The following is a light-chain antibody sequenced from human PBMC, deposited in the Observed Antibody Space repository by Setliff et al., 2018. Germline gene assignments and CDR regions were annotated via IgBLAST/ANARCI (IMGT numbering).Light chain of an antibody. CDR1: TSDIGAWDY. CDR3: CSYAGSYTSFYV. Sequence: QSALTQPASVSGSPGQSVTISCTGTTSDIGAWDYVSWYQQHPDKAPKLMIYGVSDRPSGVSDRFSGSKSANTASLTISGLQADDEADYYCCSYAGSYTSFYVFGTGTKVTVL. CDR2: GVS. J-gene: IGLJ1*01. V-gene: IGLV2-14*01.